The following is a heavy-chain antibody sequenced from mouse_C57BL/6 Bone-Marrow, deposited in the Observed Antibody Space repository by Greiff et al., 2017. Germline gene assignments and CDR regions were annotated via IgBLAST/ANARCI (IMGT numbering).Heavy chain of an antibody. D-gene: IGHD1-1*01. CDR1: GFSFNTYA. CDR2: IRSKSNNYAT. V-gene: IGHV10-1*01. J-gene: IGHJ2*01. CDR3: VRQGPSCYYGSDVVLDY. Sequence: EVKVEESGGGLVQPKGSLKLSCAASGFSFNTYAMNWVRQAPGKGLEWVARIRSKSNNYATYYAVSVKDRFTISRDDSESMLYLQMNNLKTEDTAMSYCVRQGPSCYYGSDVVLDYWGQGTTLTVSS.